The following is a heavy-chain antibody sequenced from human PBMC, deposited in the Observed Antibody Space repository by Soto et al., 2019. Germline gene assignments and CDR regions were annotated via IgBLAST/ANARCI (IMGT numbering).Heavy chain of an antibody. CDR1: GGSINTFY. Sequence: SETLSLTCTVSGGSINTFYWSCVRQPAGKGLEWIGRIFSSGSTSFNPSLESRVAMSVDTSKNHFSLNLSSVTAADLAVYYCAREGSYSAYNFAPGLQLWSFVFWGQGALVKVS. CDR3: AREGSYSAYNFAPGLQLWSFVF. CDR2: IFSSGST. V-gene: IGHV4-4*07. D-gene: IGHD5-12*01. J-gene: IGHJ4*02.